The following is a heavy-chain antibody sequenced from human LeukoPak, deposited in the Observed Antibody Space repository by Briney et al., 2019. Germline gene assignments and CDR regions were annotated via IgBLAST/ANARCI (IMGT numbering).Heavy chain of an antibody. CDR2: MNPNSGNT. D-gene: IGHD3-10*01. CDR1: GYTFTSYD. CDR3: AIRYGSGEKYYYYYYMDV. J-gene: IGHJ6*03. V-gene: IGHV1-8*01. Sequence: ASVKVSCKASGYTFTSYDINWVRQATGQGLEWMGWMNPNSGNTGYAQKFQGRVTMTRNTSISTAYMELSSLRSEDTAVYYCAIRYGSGEKYYYYYYMDVWGKGNTVTVFS.